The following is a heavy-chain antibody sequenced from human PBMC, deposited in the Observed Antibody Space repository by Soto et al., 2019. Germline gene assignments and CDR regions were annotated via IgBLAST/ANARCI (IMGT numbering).Heavy chain of an antibody. CDR2: INSGGSTT. CDR1: GFTLSSYW. J-gene: IGHJ6*04. V-gene: IGHV3-74*01. Sequence: PGGSLRLSCAASGFTLSSYWMHWVRQAPGKGLVWVSRINSGGSTTTYADSVKGRFTISRDNAKNTLYLQMNSLRVDDTAVYYCARVSGEPVWGKGTTVTVSS. CDR3: ARVSGEPV. D-gene: IGHD4-17*01.